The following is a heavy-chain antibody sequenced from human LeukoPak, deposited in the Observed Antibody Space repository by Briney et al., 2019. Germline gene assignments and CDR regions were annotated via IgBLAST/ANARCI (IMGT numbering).Heavy chain of an antibody. CDR3: ARGDTSIVGAINNAFDI. CDR1: RGTFSSYA. Sequence: GASVKVSCKASRGTFSSYAISWVRQAPGQGLEWMGGIIPIFGTANYAQKFQGRVTITADESTSTAYMELSSLRSEDTAVYYCARGDTSIVGAINNAFDIWGQGTMVTVSS. CDR2: IIPIFGTA. J-gene: IGHJ3*02. V-gene: IGHV1-69*13. D-gene: IGHD1-26*01.